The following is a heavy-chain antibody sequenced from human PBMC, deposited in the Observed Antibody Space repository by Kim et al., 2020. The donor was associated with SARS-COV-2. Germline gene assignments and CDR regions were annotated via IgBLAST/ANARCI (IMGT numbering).Heavy chain of an antibody. CDR1: GGSISSSSYF. CDR3: ARLVGASGSFDY. CDR2: ISYSGST. D-gene: IGHD3-10*01. J-gene: IGHJ4*02. Sequence: SETLSLTCTVSGGSISSSSYFWASIRQPPGKGLEWIASISYSGSTYYNPSLKSRVTIFVDTSKNQFSLKLSSVTAADTSVYYCARLVGASGSFDYWGQGTVVTVSS. V-gene: IGHV4-39*01.